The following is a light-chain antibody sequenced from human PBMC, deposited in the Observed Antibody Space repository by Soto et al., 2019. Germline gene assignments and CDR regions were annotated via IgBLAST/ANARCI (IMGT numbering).Light chain of an antibody. Sequence: DIVMTQSPDSLALSLGYRSTINCNSSQSVLSTPNSRNSLAWYQQKPGQPPKLLIYWASARESGVPDRFSGSGSGTDFTLTISSLQAEDVAAYYCQQYYTTPLTFGQGTRLEIK. J-gene: IGKJ5*01. CDR1: QSVLSTPNSRNS. CDR2: WAS. V-gene: IGKV4-1*01. CDR3: QQYYTTPLT.